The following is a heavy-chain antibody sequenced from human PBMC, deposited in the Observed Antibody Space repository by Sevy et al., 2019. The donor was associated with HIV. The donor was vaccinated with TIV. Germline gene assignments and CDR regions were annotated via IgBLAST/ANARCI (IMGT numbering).Heavy chain of an antibody. D-gene: IGHD3-22*01. J-gene: IGHJ5*02. CDR3: ARERYDSSALDWFDP. V-gene: IGHV4-38-2*02. CDR1: GYSISSGFY. Sequence: SETLSLTCAVSGYSISSGFYWGWIRQPPGKGLEWIGSIYHSGSTYYNPSLKSRVTISVDTSKNQFSLKLSSVTAADTAVYYCARERYDSSALDWFDPWGQGTLVTVSS. CDR2: IYHSGST.